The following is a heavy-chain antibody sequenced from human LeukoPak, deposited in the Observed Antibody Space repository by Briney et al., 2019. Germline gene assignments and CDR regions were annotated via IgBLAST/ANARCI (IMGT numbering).Heavy chain of an antibody. CDR2: ISVSGGTT. V-gene: IGHV3-23*01. CDR3: ARGRGWDFDY. D-gene: IGHD6-19*01. CDR1: GFTFSSYW. Sequence: GGTLRLFCAASGFTFSSYWMHWVRQARGKGVEWVSGISVSGGTTYYAVSVKGRFTISRDNSKNTLDLQMNSLGAEDTAVYYCARGRGWDFDYWGQGTLVTVSS. J-gene: IGHJ4*02.